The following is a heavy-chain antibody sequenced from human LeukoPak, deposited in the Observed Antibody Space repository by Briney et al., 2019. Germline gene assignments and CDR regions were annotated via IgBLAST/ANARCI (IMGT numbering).Heavy chain of an antibody. CDR2: IYHSGST. D-gene: IGHD2-8*02. Sequence: SETLSLTCAVSGGSISSRNWWSWVRQPPGKGLEWIGGIYHSGSTNYNPSLKSRVTISVDKSKNQFSLKLSCVTAADTAVYYCGRDWGGTGGGDYWGQGTLVTVSS. J-gene: IGHJ4*02. CDR1: GGSISSRNW. V-gene: IGHV4-4*02. CDR3: GRDWGGTGGGDY.